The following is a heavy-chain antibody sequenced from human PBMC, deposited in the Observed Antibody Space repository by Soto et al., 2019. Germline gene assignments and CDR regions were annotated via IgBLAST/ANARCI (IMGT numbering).Heavy chain of an antibody. CDR3: ARVPAASDRTAFYYVSKFFYFDY. CDR1: GFTFSNST. D-gene: IGHD3-22*01. CDR2: ITSSGSFI. J-gene: IGHJ4*02. V-gene: IGHV3-21*01. Sequence: PGGSLRLSCAVSGFTFSNSTMNWVRQAPRKGLEWVACITSSGSFIYYADSMKGRFTISRDDAKKSLYLQMNSLRAEDTAVYYCARVPAASDRTAFYYVSKFFYFDYWGRGTQVTVSS.